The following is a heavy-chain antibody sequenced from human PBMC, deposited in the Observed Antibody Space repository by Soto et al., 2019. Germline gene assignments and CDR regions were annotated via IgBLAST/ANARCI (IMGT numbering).Heavy chain of an antibody. Sequence: EVQLVESGGGLVQPGGSLRLSCAASGFIFSDHYMDWVRQAPGKGLEWVGRARNKVNGYTTAYAASVEGRFTISRDDSKNSLYLQMNSLKTEDTAVYFCARLRGTSFDLWSQGTLVTVSS. CDR3: ARLRGTSFDL. J-gene: IGHJ4*02. CDR2: ARNKVNGYTT. V-gene: IGHV3-72*01. CDR1: GFIFSDHY.